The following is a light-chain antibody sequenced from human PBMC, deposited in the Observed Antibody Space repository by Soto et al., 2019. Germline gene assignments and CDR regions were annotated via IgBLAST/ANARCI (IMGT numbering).Light chain of an antibody. CDR3: QQRSNWPLT. Sequence: EIVLTQSPATLSLSRGERATLSCRASQSVSSDLAWYQQKPGQAPRLLIYDASNRATGIPARFSGSGSGTDFTLTISSLEPEVFAVYYCQQRSNWPLTFGGGTKVEIK. V-gene: IGKV3-11*01. CDR2: DAS. J-gene: IGKJ4*01. CDR1: QSVSSD.